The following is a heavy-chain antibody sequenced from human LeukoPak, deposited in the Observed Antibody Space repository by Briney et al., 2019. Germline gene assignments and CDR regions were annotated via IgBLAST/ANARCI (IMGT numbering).Heavy chain of an antibody. Sequence: HPGGSLRLSCAASGFTFSTYGMHWVRQAPGMGLEWVTYIRYDGSYKYYADSVKGRFTISRDNSKNTLYLQMNSLRADDTSVYYCASPPDSSGWYGPFDYWGQGTLVTVSS. CDR3: ASPPDSSGWYGPFDY. D-gene: IGHD6-13*01. CDR2: IRYDGSYK. V-gene: IGHV3-30*02. CDR1: GFTFSTYG. J-gene: IGHJ4*02.